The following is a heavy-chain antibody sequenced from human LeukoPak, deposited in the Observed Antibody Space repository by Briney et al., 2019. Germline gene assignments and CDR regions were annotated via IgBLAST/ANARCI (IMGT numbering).Heavy chain of an antibody. Sequence: GGSLRLSCAASGFTFSSYSMNWVRQAPGKVLEWVSAISGSGGSTYYADSVKGRFTISRDNSKNTLYLQMNSLRAEDTAVYYCAKYFDWLSHIPPFDYWGQGTLVTVSS. J-gene: IGHJ4*02. CDR3: AKYFDWLSHIPPFDY. CDR2: ISGSGGST. CDR1: GFTFSSYS. V-gene: IGHV3-23*01. D-gene: IGHD3-9*01.